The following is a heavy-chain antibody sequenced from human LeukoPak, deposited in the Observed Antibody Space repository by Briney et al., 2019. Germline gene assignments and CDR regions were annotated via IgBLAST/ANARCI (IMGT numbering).Heavy chain of an antibody. J-gene: IGHJ3*02. CDR1: GYTFTSYW. Sequence: GESLQISCQSSGYTFTSYWIGWVRQLPGKGLEWMGIIYPSDSDSRYSPSFQGQVTISADKSISTAYLQWNSLKASDTAMYFCARRAAAIDAFDIWGQGTMVTVSS. V-gene: IGHV5-51*01. CDR2: IYPSDSDS. CDR3: ARRAAAIDAFDI. D-gene: IGHD2-2*02.